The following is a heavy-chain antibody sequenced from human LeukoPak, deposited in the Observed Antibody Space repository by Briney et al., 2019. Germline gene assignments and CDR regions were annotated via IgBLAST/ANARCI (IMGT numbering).Heavy chain of an antibody. D-gene: IGHD2-2*01. CDR2: ISGSGGST. V-gene: IGHV3-23*01. CDR1: GFTFSSYA. Sequence: PGGSLRLSCAASGFTFSSYAMSWVRQAPGKGLEWVSAISGSGGSTYYADSVKGRFTISRDNSKNTLYLQMNSLRAEDTAVYYCAKFAVPVGYQLLFRFDYWGQGTLVTVSS. J-gene: IGHJ4*02. CDR3: AKFAVPVGYQLLFRFDY.